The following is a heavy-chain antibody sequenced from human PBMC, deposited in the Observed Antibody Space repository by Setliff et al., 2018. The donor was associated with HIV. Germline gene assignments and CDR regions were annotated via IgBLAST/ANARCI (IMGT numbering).Heavy chain of an antibody. CDR2: IRYSEGPYYSASP. Sequence: PSETLSLTCTVSGGSISSTTYYWGWIRQPPGKGLEWIGYIRYSEGPYYSASPSYNPSLKSRVTMSGDTSKNQFSLNLTSVTAADTAVYFCARGLGRGSGTYYNPPGYWGPGTLVTVSS. J-gene: IGHJ4*02. CDR1: GGSISSTTYY. V-gene: IGHV4-39*02. D-gene: IGHD3-10*01. CDR3: ARGLGRGSGTYYNPPGY.